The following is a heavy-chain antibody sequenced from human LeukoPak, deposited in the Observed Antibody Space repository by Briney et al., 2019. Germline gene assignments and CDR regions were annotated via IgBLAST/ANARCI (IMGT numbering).Heavy chain of an antibody. CDR2: IYPGDSDT. CDR1: GYSFTSYW. V-gene: IGHV5-51*01. Sequence: GGSLQISCKGSGYSFTSYWIGWVRQLPGKGLEWMGIIYPGDSDTRYSPSFQGQVTISADKSISTAYLQWSSLKASDTAMYYCAREETYDSSGYYYTLDYWGQGTLVTVSS. J-gene: IGHJ4*02. D-gene: IGHD3-22*01. CDR3: AREETYDSSGYYYTLDY.